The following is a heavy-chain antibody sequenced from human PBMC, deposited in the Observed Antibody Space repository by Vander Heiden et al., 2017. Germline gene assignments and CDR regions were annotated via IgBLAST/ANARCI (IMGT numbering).Heavy chain of an antibody. D-gene: IGHD3-22*01. CDR3: ARAMSYYHNGGFFAPLGAFDI. CDR1: GFTFSDYY. V-gene: IGHV3-11*06. Sequence: QVQLVESGGGLVKPGGSLRLSCAASGFTFSDYYMNWIRQAPGKGLEWLSFVSSSTTGYTNYADSVKGRFTISRDNAKNSLYLQMNSLRAEDTAVYFCARAMSYYHNGGFFAPLGAFDIWGQGTMVTVSS. J-gene: IGHJ3*02. CDR2: VSSSTTGYT.